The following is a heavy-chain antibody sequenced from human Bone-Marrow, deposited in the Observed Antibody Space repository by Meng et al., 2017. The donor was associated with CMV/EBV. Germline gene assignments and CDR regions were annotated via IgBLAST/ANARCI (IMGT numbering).Heavy chain of an antibody. CDR3: ARDIVVVPAARYYYYYGMDV. CDR1: EFTFSTYA. J-gene: IGHJ6*02. D-gene: IGHD2-2*01. Sequence: GGSLRLSCAASEFTFSTYAFSWVRQAPGKGLEWVAVISYDGSNKYYADSVKGRFTISRDNSKNTLYLQMNSLRAEDTAVYYCARDIVVVPAARYYYYYGMDVWGQGTTVTVSS. V-gene: IGHV3-30*04. CDR2: ISYDGSNK.